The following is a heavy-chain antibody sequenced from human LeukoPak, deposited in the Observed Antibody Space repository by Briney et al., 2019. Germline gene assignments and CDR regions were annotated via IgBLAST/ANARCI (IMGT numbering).Heavy chain of an antibody. Sequence: GGSLRLSCAASGFMFTSYAMIWIRQVTGKGLECVAGISGSGGSTYYAHPVKGRFTISRDTSDNTLHLNMSTLTTDDTAVYFCAKLGAYRVYSFIDFWGQGIPVTVSS. CDR1: GFMFTSYA. D-gene: IGHD3-16*01. CDR3: AKLGAYRVYSFIDF. V-gene: IGHV3-23*01. J-gene: IGHJ4*02. CDR2: ISGSGGST.